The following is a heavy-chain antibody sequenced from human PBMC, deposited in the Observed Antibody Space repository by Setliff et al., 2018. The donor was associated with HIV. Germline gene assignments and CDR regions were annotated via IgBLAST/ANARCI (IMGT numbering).Heavy chain of an antibody. Sequence: PLETLSLTCTVSGGSISSGNHYWAWIRQPAGKRLEWIGHIYYTGSTDYNPSLMSRVTISLDTPKNQFSLKLNSVIAADTAVYYCARNRVPSSLWGQGTLVTVSS. J-gene: IGHJ4*02. CDR3: ARNRVPSSL. D-gene: IGHD3-10*01. CDR1: GGSISSGNHY. V-gene: IGHV4-61*10. CDR2: IYYTGST.